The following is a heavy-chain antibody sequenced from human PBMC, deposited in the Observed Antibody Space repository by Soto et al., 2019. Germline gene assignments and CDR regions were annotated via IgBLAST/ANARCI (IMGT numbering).Heavy chain of an antibody. V-gene: IGHV2-26*01. D-gene: IGHD1-20*01. CDR1: GFSLSNGRRG. CDR3: ARTEDGGISRTQAGWFDA. J-gene: IGHJ5*02. Sequence: QVTLKESGPVLVKPTETLTLTCTVSGFSLSNGRRGVSWIRQPPGKALEWLAHIFSNDEKRFNTSLKSSLSNSKDTSKSQVVLIMTNMDPVDTATYYSARTEDGGISRTQAGWFDAWGQGTLVTVSS. CDR2: IFSNDEK.